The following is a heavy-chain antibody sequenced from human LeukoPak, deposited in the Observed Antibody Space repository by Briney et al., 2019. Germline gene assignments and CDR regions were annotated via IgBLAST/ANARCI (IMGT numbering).Heavy chain of an antibody. CDR3: TTMALGVGAFNV. CDR1: GFTFISYW. J-gene: IGHJ3*01. V-gene: IGHV3-15*01. CDR2: IKIKSDGGTT. Sequence: GGSLRLSCAAPGFTFISYWMHWVRQAPGKGLEWVARIKIKSDGGTTDYAAPVEDRFTISRDDSKNTLYLQMNSLKTEDTAVYYCTTMALGVGAFNVWGQGTMVIVSS. D-gene: IGHD3-16*01.